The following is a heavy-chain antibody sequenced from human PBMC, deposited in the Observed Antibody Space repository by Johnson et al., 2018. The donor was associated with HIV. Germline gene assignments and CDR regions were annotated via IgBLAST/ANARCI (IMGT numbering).Heavy chain of an antibody. V-gene: IGHV3-66*03. D-gene: IGHD3-3*01. Sequence: VQLVESGGGLIQLGGSLRLSCAASGFSVSSKYMSWVRQAPGKGLEWVSALYRSGSPYYVDSVKGRFTISRDNSENTLYLQMNSLRAEDTAVYYCALVSYFWSAYQNDAFDIWGQGTMVTVSS. CDR1: GFSVSSKY. J-gene: IGHJ3*02. CDR2: LYRSGSP. CDR3: ALVSYFWSAYQNDAFDI.